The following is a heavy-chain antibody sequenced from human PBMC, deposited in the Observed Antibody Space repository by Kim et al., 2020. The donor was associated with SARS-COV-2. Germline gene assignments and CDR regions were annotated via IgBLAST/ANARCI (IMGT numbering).Heavy chain of an antibody. CDR1: GGSISSGGSY. J-gene: IGHJ3*02. V-gene: IGHV4-31*03. Sequence: SETLSLTCTVSGGSISSGGSYWTWIRQRPGMGLEWIGYIDSSGSPYYRPSLKSRLPISLDTSEKKVSLMMTSVTVADTAVYYCARDGKFVELGIFDIWG. CDR3: ARDGKFVELGIFDI. D-gene: IGHD3-10*01. CDR2: IDSSGSP.